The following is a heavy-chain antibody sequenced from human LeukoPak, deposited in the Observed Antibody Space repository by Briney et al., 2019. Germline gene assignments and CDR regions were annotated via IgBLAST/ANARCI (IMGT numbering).Heavy chain of an antibody. V-gene: IGHV3-30*03. J-gene: IGHJ4*02. CDR1: GFTFSRHG. Sequence: GGSLRLSCAPSGFTFSRHGMHWVRQAPGKGLEWVAIISNDGSRKYYAHSVEGRFTVSRDNSKNTLYLQMDSLRAEDTAVYYCARDRAWNYFDYWGQGTLVTVSS. CDR3: ARDRAWNYFDY. D-gene: IGHD3-3*01. CDR2: ISNDGSRK.